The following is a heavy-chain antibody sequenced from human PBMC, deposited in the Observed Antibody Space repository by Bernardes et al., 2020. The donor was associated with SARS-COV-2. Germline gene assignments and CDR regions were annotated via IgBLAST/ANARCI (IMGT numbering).Heavy chain of an antibody. CDR1: GFTFSSYA. CDR3: ASSYGDYPILYYFDY. D-gene: IGHD4-17*01. V-gene: IGHV3-23*01. Sequence: GGSLRLSCAASGFTFSSYAMSWVRQAPGKGLEWVSDISGSGGSTYYADSVKGRFTISRDNSKNTLYLQMNSLRAEDTAVYYCASSYGDYPILYYFDYWGQGTLVTVSS. J-gene: IGHJ4*02. CDR2: ISGSGGST.